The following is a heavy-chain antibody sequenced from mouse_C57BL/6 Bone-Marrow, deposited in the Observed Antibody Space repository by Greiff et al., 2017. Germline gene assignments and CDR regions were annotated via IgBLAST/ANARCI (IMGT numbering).Heavy chain of an antibody. CDR2: ISYSGSN. CDR3: ALLRDGDLYYAMDY. V-gene: IGHV3-8*01. CDR1: GYSITSDY. D-gene: IGHD2-13*01. J-gene: IGHJ4*01. Sequence: DVQLQESGPGLAKPSQTLSLSCSVTGYSITSDYWNWIRKFPGDKLEYMGYISYSGSNYYNPSLKSRISITRDTSKNQYYLQLNSVTTEDTATYYCALLRDGDLYYAMDYWGQGTTVTVSS.